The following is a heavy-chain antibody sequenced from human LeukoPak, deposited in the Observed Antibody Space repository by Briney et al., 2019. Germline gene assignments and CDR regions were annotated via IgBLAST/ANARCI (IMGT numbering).Heavy chain of an antibody. Sequence: SETLSLTCTVSGVSISDYYWNWIRQPPGKGLEWIGYIYYSGSTTYNPSLKSRVTMSVDTAKNQFSLKLRSVTAADTAVYYCARGDFCSKSNCYLRPMDVWGKGTTVTVSS. D-gene: IGHD3-3*01. J-gene: IGHJ6*03. V-gene: IGHV4-59*01. CDR1: GVSISDYY. CDR2: IYYSGST. CDR3: ARGDFCSKSNCYLRPMDV.